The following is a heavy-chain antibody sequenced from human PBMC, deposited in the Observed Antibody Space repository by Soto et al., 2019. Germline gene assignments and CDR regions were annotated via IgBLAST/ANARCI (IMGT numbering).Heavy chain of an antibody. CDR3: ARSQGGSSSLDIYYYYYYCMDV. CDR2: IIPIFGTA. CDR1: GGTFSSYA. D-gene: IGHD2-15*01. Sequence: QVQLVQSGAEVKKPGSSVKVSCKAPGGTFSSYAISWVRQAPGQGLEWMGGIIPIFGTAKYAQKFQGRVKSTADESTSTGYMELSSLRSEDTAVYYCARSQGGSSSLDIYYYYYYCMDVWGQGTTVTVSS. J-gene: IGHJ6*02. V-gene: IGHV1-69*01.